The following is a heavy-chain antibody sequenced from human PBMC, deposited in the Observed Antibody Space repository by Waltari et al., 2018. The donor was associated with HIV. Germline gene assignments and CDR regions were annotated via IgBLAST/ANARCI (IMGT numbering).Heavy chain of an antibody. J-gene: IGHJ4*02. V-gene: IGHV3-73*02. CDR3: TRGAADSSAWYAGY. CDR1: GFTFSGSA. Sequence: EVQLVESGGGLVQPGGSLKLSCVASGFTFSGSAMHWVRQAPGKGPEWVGRIRSKANRHATAYAASVRGRFTISRDDSKNTAYLQMNSLKTEDTAVDDCTRGAADSSAWYAGYWGQGTLVTVSS. D-gene: IGHD6-19*01. CDR2: IRSKANRHAT.